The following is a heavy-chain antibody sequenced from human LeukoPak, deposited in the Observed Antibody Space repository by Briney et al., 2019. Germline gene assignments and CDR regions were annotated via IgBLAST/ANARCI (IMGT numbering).Heavy chain of an antibody. D-gene: IGHD3-9*01. CDR3: ARLDISTLNWFDP. CDR2: INSDGSST. J-gene: IGHJ5*02. V-gene: IGHV3-74*01. Sequence: GGSLRLSCAASGFTLSSYWMHWVRQAPGKGLMWVSRINSDGSSTNYADSVKGRFTISRDNAKNSLYLQMNSLRAEDTAVYYCARLDISTLNWFDPWGQGTLVTVSS. CDR1: GFTLSSYW.